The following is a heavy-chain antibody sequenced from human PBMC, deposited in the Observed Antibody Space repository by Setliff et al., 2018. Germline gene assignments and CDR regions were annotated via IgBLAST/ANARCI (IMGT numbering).Heavy chain of an antibody. J-gene: IGHJ3*02. V-gene: IGHV1-18*01. D-gene: IGHD2-2*01. CDR1: GYIFNSYG. CDR3: VRDRAAIVVGPPTAAFDI. Sequence: VASVKVSCKASGYIFNSYGIAWVRQAPGQGLEWMGWISPYNGYTVYAQKLQGRVTLTTDTSTGTAYMEVRSLRSDDTAQYYCVRDRAAIVVGPPTAAFDIWGQGTMVTVSS. CDR2: ISPYNGYT.